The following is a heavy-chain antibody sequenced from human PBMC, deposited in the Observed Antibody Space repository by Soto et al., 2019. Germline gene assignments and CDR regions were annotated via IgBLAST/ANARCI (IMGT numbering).Heavy chain of an antibody. CDR3: ARGRRVATIYYYYYGMDV. J-gene: IGHJ6*02. V-gene: IGHV4-34*01. D-gene: IGHD5-12*01. CDR2: INHSGST. Sequence: PSETLSLTCAVYGGSFSGYYWCWIRQPPGKGLEWIGEINHSGSTNYNPSLKSRVTISVDTSKSQFSLKLSSVTAADTAVYYYARGRRVATIYYYYYGMDVWGQGTTVTVSS. CDR1: GGSFSGYY.